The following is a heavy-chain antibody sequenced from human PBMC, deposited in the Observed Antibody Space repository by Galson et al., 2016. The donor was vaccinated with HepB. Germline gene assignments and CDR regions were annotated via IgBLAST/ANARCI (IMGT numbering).Heavy chain of an antibody. J-gene: IGHJ5*02. CDR3: ARNYFSGPNWFEP. CDR2: IDWDDDK. CDR1: GFSLSTSGMC. V-gene: IGHV2-70*20. D-gene: IGHD2-15*01. Sequence: PVLVKPTQTLTLTCTFSGFSLSTSGMCVSWVRQPPGKALEWLALIDWDDDKYYRTSLKTRLTISKDTSKNQVVLTMTNMDPVDTATYYCARNYFSGPNWFEPWGQGTLVTVSS.